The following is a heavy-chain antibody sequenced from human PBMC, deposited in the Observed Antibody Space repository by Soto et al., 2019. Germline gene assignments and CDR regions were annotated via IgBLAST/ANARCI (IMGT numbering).Heavy chain of an antibody. V-gene: IGHV4-39*01. CDR1: GDSMTSSSYY. CDR3: ARHTRNQFDP. J-gene: IGHJ5*02. CDR2: VYYSERTSYNSGTT. Sequence: PSETLSLTCNVSGDSMTSSSYYWGWIRQPPGKGLEWIGSVYYSERTSYNSGTTYYSPSLKSRVTISGDTSKRQFSLKLSSVTAADTAVYYCARHTRNQFDPWGQGTLVTFSS.